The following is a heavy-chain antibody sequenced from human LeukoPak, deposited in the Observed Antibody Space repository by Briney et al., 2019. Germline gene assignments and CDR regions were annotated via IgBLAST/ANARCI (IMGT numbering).Heavy chain of an antibody. Sequence: SXFTXXXYEMNWVRQAPGKGLEWVSYISSSGSTIYYADSVKGRFTISRDNAKNSLYLQMNSLRAEDTAVYYCAELGITMIGGVWGEGTTVTISS. D-gene: IGHD3-10*02. CDR2: ISSSGSTI. V-gene: IGHV3-48*03. CDR1: XFTXXXYE. CDR3: AELGITMIGGV. J-gene: IGHJ6*04.